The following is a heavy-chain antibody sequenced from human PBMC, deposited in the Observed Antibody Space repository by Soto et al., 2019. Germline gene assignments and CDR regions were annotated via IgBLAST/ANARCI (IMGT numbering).Heavy chain of an antibody. CDR1: GFTFSSYG. D-gene: IGHD6-19*01. Sequence: QVQLVESGGGVVQPGRSLRLSCAASGFTFSSYGMHWVRQAPGKGLEWVAVIWYDGSNKYYADSVKGRFTISRDNSKNTLYLQMNSLRAEDTAVYYCARDDNSSGWYPYYYYYGMDVWGQGTTVTVSS. CDR3: ARDDNSSGWYPYYYYYGMDV. J-gene: IGHJ6*02. CDR2: IWYDGSNK. V-gene: IGHV3-33*01.